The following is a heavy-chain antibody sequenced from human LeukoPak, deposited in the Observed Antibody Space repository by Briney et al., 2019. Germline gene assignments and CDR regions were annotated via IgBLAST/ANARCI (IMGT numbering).Heavy chain of an antibody. V-gene: IGHV4-59*01. CDR2: IYYSGST. D-gene: IGHD6-13*01. CDR1: GGSISSYY. Sequence: SETLSLTCTFSGGSISSYYWSWIRQPPGKGLEWIGYIYYSGSTNYNPSLKSRVTISVDTSKNQFSLKLSSVPAAATAVYYCARDSPTLAAAGTGWAFDIWGQGTMVTVSS. CDR3: ARDSPTLAAAGTGWAFDI. J-gene: IGHJ3*02.